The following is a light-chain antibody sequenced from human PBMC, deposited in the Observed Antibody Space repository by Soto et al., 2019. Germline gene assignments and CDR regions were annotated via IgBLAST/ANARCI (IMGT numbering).Light chain of an antibody. CDR2: EAT. Sequence: QSALTQPPSASGSPGQSVTISCTGTTIDVGAYNYVSWYQQHPGKAPKLIIYEATKRPSGVPDRFSGSKSGNTASLTVSGLQAEDEADYYCSSYAGTNNYVVFGGGTKLTVL. CDR3: SSYAGTNNYVV. V-gene: IGLV2-8*01. J-gene: IGLJ2*01. CDR1: TIDVGAYNY.